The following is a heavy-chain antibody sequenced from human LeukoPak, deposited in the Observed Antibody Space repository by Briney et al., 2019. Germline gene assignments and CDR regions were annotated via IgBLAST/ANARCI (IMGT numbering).Heavy chain of an antibody. Sequence: GGSLRLPCVASGFAFSNYAMNWVRQAPGKGLEWVSAISGGGDSTYYADSVKGRFTISRDNSKNTLYLQMNSLRAEDTAVYYCAKDLYISKAYYFDYWGQGTLVAVSS. D-gene: IGHD6-13*01. J-gene: IGHJ4*02. CDR3: AKDLYISKAYYFDY. CDR1: GFAFSNYA. V-gene: IGHV3-23*01. CDR2: ISGGGDST.